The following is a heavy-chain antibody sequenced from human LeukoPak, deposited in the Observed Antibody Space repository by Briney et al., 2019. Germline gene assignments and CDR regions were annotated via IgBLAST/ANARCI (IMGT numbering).Heavy chain of an antibody. CDR2: INHSGST. Sequence: PSETLSLTCAVYGGSFSGYYWSWIRQPPGTGLEWIGEINHSGSTNYNPSLKSRVTISVDTSKNQFSLKLSSVTAADTAVYYCARDFYYYDSTERSGVRVCYMDVWGKGTTVTVSS. J-gene: IGHJ6*03. D-gene: IGHD3-22*01. V-gene: IGHV4-34*01. CDR1: GGSFSGYY. CDR3: ARDFYYYDSTERSGVRVCYMDV.